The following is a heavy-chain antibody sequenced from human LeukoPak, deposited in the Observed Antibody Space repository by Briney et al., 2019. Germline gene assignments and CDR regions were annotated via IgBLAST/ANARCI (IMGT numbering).Heavy chain of an antibody. CDR2: IYTSGST. D-gene: IGHD3-22*01. J-gene: IGHJ4*02. V-gene: IGHV4-4*07. Sequence: SETLSLTCAVSGGSISSYYWSWIRQPAGKGLEWIGRIYTSGSTNYNPSLKSRVTMSVNTSKSQFSLKLSSMTAADTAVYYCARDTYYYDSSGYPSFDYRGQGTLVTVSS. CDR1: GGSISSYY. CDR3: ARDTYYYDSSGYPSFDY.